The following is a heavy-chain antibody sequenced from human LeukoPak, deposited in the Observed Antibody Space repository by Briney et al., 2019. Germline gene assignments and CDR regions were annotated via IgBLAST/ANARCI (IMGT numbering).Heavy chain of an antibody. CDR3: TRHDRINDI. J-gene: IGHJ3*02. CDR2: IRSKANSYAT. CDR1: GFTFSGSA. D-gene: IGHD3-10*01. V-gene: IGHV3-73*01. Sequence: PGGSLRLSCAASGFTFSGSAMHWVRQASGKGLEWVGRIRSKANSYATAYAASVKGGFTISRDDSKNTAYLQMNSLKTEDTAVYYCTRHDRINDIWGQGTMVTVSS.